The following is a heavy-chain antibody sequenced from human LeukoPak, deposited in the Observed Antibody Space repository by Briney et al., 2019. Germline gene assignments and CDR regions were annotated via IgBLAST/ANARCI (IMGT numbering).Heavy chain of an antibody. D-gene: IGHD2-15*01. J-gene: IGHJ3*02. Sequence: GESLKISCKGSGYNFITYWIAWARQMPGKGLEWMGNIYPGDSDTRYSPSFQGQVSISADKSISTAYLHWSSLKASDTAMYYCARQSCSGGNCYSRAFDIWGQGTMVAVSS. CDR1: GYNFITYW. CDR3: ARQSCSGGNCYSRAFDI. V-gene: IGHV5-51*01. CDR2: IYPGDSDT.